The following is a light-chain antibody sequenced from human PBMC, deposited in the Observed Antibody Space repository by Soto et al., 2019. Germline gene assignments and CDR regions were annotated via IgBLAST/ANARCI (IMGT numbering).Light chain of an antibody. CDR3: QSYDSSQSGWV. CDR1: SSNIGAGYD. V-gene: IGLV1-40*01. CDR2: GNS. J-gene: IGLJ3*02. Sequence: QSVLTQPPSVXXAPXXXXTISCTGSSSNIGAGYDVHSYQQLPGTAPKLLIYGNSNRTSGVPDRFYGSKSGTSASLAITALQAEEEADYYCQSYDSSQSGWVFGGGTKLTVL.